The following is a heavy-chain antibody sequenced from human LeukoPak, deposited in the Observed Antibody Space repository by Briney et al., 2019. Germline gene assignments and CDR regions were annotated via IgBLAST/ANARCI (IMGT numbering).Heavy chain of an antibody. Sequence: GGSLRLSCAASGFTFSSYGMHWVRQAPDRGLEWVTFIRDDGTSKYYGDSVKGRFTVSRDNSKNTLFLQMNSLRTEDTGVYYCAKDYLEHSSGPEDNWLDPWGQGTLVTVSS. D-gene: IGHD3-22*01. CDR3: AKDYLEHSSGPEDNWLDP. J-gene: IGHJ5*02. V-gene: IGHV3-30*02. CDR1: GFTFSSYG. CDR2: IRDDGTSK.